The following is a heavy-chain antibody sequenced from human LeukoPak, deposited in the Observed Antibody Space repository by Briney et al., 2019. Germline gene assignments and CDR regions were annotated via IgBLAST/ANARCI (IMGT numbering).Heavy chain of an antibody. V-gene: IGHV3-23*01. D-gene: IGHD2-15*01. CDR2: IGGNGGTT. CDR1: GLSFSQYA. CDR3: VTAYWRTGMALDF. J-gene: IGHJ4*02. Sequence: GGSLRLSCTDSGLSFSQYAINWVRQAPGKGLEWVSVIGGNGGTTHYAESVKGRFTISRDNSKNTVSLQMNNLRAEDSALYYCVTAYWRTGMALDFWGQGTLVTVSS.